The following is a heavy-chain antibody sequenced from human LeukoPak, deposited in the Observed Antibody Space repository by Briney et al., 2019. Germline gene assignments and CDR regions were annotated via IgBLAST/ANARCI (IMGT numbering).Heavy chain of an antibody. Sequence: RGESLKISCKVSGYSFTSYCIGWVRQMPGKGLEWMGNIYPGDSKTRYSPSFQGQATISVDKSIRTAYLQWNGLKASDTAMYFCARREAAALPIAVAFDIWGQGTMVTVSS. D-gene: IGHD6-13*01. V-gene: IGHV5-51*01. CDR2: IYPGDSKT. J-gene: IGHJ3*02. CDR3: ARREAAALPIAVAFDI. CDR1: GYSFTSYC.